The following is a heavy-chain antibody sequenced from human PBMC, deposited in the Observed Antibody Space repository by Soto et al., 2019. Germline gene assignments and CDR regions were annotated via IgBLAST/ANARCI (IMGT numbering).Heavy chain of an antibody. V-gene: IGHV4-30-2*01. CDR2: IYQSGVT. CDR3: AGMPYTSGLRFDP. D-gene: IGHD6-19*01. Sequence: PSETLSLPCNMSGDSYSISTFSWSWIRQPPGKALQWIGFIYQSGVTSYNPSLASRVSISLDRSNNQCSLKLKSVTAADTAVYFCAGMPYTSGLRFDPWGPGTLVTVSS. J-gene: IGHJ5*02. CDR1: GDSYSISTFS.